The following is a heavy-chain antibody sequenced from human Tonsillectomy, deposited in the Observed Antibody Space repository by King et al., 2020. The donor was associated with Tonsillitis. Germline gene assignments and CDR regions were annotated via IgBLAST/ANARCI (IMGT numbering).Heavy chain of an antibody. V-gene: IGHV3-23*04. J-gene: IGHJ3*01. CDR3: ARRIFPIGWTFDL. D-gene: IGHD3-3*01. CDR1: AFTFRNYM. Sequence: VQLVESGGGLVQPGGSLRISCAASAFTFRNYMMGWVRQAPGKGLEWVSGISGSGDVAFYRDSVEGRFTISRDNSKNSLYLQMNSLRGEDTALYYCARRIFPIGWTFDLWGQGTKVTVSS. CDR2: ISGSGDVA.